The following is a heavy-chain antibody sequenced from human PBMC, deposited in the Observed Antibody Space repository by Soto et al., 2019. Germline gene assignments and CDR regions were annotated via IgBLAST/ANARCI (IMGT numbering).Heavy chain of an antibody. CDR1: GGTFRTSA. CDR3: ARDQDRQQLGGNYYYILDV. D-gene: IGHD3-3*02. J-gene: IGHJ6*02. V-gene: IGHV1-69*12. CDR2: IMPVFRST. Sequence: QVQLVQSGAEVKKPGSSVKVSCKASGGTFRTSAISWVRQAPGQGLEWVGCIMPVFRSTKYAQNFQGRVTITADESTSTAYMELSSLRYDDTAVYYCARDQDRQQLGGNYYYILDVWGQGTAGTVSS.